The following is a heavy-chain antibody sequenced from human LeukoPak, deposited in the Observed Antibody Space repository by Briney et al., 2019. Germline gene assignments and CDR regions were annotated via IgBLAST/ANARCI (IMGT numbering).Heavy chain of an antibody. V-gene: IGHV3-20*04. CDR3: AREPYGDYGDFFDY. D-gene: IGHD4-17*01. CDR2: INWNGGST. J-gene: IGHJ4*02. CDR1: GFTFDDYG. Sequence: PGGSLRLSCAASGFTFDDYGMSWVRQASGKGLEWDSGINWNGGSTGYADSVKGRFTISRDNAKNSLYLQMNSLRAEDTALYYCAREPYGDYGDFFDYWGQGTLVTVSS.